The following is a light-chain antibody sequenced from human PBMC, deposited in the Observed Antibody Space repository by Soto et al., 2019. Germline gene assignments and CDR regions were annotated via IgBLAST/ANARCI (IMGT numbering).Light chain of an antibody. CDR1: QGINSF. V-gene: IGKV1-9*01. Sequence: IQLTQSPSSLSASVGDRVTITCRASQGINSFLAWYQQKPGKAPKLLIYAASTLQSGVPSRFSCSGSGTDFTLTISSLQSEDFATYYCQQLERYPSTFGGGTKVEIK. CDR2: AAS. CDR3: QQLERYPST. J-gene: IGKJ4*01.